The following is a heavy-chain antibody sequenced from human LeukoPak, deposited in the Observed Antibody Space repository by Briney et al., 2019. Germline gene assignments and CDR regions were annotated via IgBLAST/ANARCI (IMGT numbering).Heavy chain of an antibody. CDR2: INPNSGGT. D-gene: IGHD6-19*01. V-gene: IGHV1-2*02. CDR3: ARDLSRVAGYTFDY. J-gene: IGHJ4*02. CDR1: GYTFTGYY. Sequence: ASVKVSCKASGYTFTGYYMHWLRQAPGQGLEWMGWINPNSGGTNYAQKFQGRVTMTRDTSISTAYMELSRLRSDDTAVYYCARDLSRVAGYTFDYWGQGTLVTVSS.